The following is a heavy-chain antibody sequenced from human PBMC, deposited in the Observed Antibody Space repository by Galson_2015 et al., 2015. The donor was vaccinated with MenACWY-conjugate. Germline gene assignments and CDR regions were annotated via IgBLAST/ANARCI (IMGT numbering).Heavy chain of an antibody. CDR3: ARSKGTRAYYYGMDV. CDR2: IIPILGIA. J-gene: IGHJ6*02. Sequence: SVKVSCKASGGTFSSYAISWVRQAPGQGLEWMERIIPILGIANYAQKFQGRVTITADKSTSTAYMELSSLRSEDTAVYYCARSKGTRAYYYGMDVWGQGTTVTVSS. V-gene: IGHV1-69*04. CDR1: GGTFSSYA.